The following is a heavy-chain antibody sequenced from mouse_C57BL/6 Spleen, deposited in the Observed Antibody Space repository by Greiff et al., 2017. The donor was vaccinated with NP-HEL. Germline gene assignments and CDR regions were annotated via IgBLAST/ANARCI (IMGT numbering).Heavy chain of an antibody. CDR2: ISSGSSTI. CDR3: ARPMTTVVADWYFDV. J-gene: IGHJ1*03. CDR1: GFTFSDYG. D-gene: IGHD1-1*01. Sequence: DVKLVESGGGLVKPGGSLKLSCAASGFTFSDYGMHWVRQAPEKGLEWVAYISSGSSTIYYADTVKGRFTISRDNDKNTLFLQMTSLRSEETAMYYCARPMTTVVADWYFDVWGTGTTVTVSS. V-gene: IGHV5-17*01.